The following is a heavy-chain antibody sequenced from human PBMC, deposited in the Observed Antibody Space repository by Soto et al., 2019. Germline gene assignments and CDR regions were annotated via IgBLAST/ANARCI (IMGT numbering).Heavy chain of an antibody. CDR2: ISWNSGDI. Sequence: SLRLSCAASGFTFDDYDMHWVRQAPGKGLEWVSSISWNSGDIVYADSVKGRFTISRDNPKNSLYLQMNSLRAEDTAFYFCAKDTGGGGGRNIWYYFDSWGLGTLVTVSS. V-gene: IGHV3-9*01. D-gene: IGHD3-16*01. CDR3: AKDTGGGGGRNIWYYFDS. J-gene: IGHJ4*02. CDR1: GFTFDDYD.